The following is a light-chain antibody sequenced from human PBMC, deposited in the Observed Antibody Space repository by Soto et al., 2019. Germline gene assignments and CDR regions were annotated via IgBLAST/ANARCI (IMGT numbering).Light chain of an antibody. CDR1: SIYVGIYNY. J-gene: IGLJ1*01. CDR3: SSYTTSRTRV. CDR2: EVT. Sequence: QSELTQPASVSGSAGQSIAISCTGSSIYVGIYNYVSWYQQHPGKVPKLIIYEVTSRPSGVSIRFSGSKSGNTASLTISGLQPEDEADYYCSSYTTSRTRVFGTGTKVAVL. V-gene: IGLV2-14*01.